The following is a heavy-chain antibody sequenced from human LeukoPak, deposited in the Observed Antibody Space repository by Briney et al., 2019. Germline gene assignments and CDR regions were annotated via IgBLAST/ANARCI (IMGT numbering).Heavy chain of an antibody. D-gene: IGHD2-2*01. Sequence: GGSLTLACPAAGFTVSSNYMDWVRQAPGKGLDWVSFIYNVGSTYYAESVKGRFTISRDNSKHTLYLQMNSLRGEDTAVYYCASGPAAHYWGERTLVTVSS. CDR3: ASGPAAHY. CDR2: IYNVGST. V-gene: IGHV3-53*01. J-gene: IGHJ4*02. CDR1: GFTVSSNY.